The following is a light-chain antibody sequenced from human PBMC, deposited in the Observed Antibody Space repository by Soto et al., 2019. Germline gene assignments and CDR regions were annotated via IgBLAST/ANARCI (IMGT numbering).Light chain of an antibody. J-gene: IGLJ1*01. CDR1: SSDVGGYNY. CDR3: SSYTSSSTLLYV. CDR2: DVS. V-gene: IGLV2-14*01. Sequence: QSALTQPASVSGSPGQSITISCTGNSSDVGGYNYVSWYQQHPGKAPNLMIYDVSNRPSGVSNRFSGSKSGTTASLTISGLQAEDEADYSCSSYTSSSTLLYVFGTGTKLTVL.